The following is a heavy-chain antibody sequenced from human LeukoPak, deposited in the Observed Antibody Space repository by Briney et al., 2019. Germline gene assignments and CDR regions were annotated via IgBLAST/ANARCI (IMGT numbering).Heavy chain of an antibody. J-gene: IGHJ3*02. CDR2: SSGDGDYT. CDR1: GFIFNDYA. V-gene: IGHV3-43*02. Sequence: GGALRLSCTASGFIFNDYAMHWVRQLPGKRLEWVSLSSGDGDYTHSADSVKGRFSISRDNSKNSLYLQLNSLRTEDTGLYYCARLSGWLGAFDTWGQGTLVTVSS. D-gene: IGHD2-15*01. CDR3: ARLSGWLGAFDT.